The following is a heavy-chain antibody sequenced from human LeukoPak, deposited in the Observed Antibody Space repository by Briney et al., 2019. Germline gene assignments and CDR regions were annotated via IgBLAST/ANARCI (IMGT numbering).Heavy chain of an antibody. CDR2: IKQAGSEK. CDR1: GFTFSSYW. V-gene: IGHV3-7*01. Sequence: GGSLRLSCAASGFTFSSYWMTWVRQAPGKGLEWVANIKQAGSEKYYVDSVKGRFTISRDNAKNSLYLQMNSLRAEDTAVYYCARDRYCSSTSCYNYYYYMDVWGKGTTVTISS. J-gene: IGHJ6*03. CDR3: ARDRYCSSTSCYNYYYYMDV. D-gene: IGHD2-2*02.